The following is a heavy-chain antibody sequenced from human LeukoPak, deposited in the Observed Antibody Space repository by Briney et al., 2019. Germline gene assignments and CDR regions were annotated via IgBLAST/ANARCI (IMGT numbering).Heavy chain of an antibody. Sequence: GGSLRLSCAASGFTFSSYGMHWVRQAPGKGLEWVAVISYDGSNRYYADSVKGRFTISRDNSKNTLSLQMSSLRAEDTAMYYCATAPHGMDVWGQGTTVTVSS. CDR3: ATAPHGMDV. CDR2: ISYDGSNR. CDR1: GFTFSSYG. J-gene: IGHJ6*02. V-gene: IGHV3-30*03.